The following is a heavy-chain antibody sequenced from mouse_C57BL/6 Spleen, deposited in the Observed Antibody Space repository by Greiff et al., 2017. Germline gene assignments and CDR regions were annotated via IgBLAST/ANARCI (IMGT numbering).Heavy chain of an antibody. CDR2: IYPGDGDT. Sequence: VQLQQSGPELVKPGASVKISCKASGYAFSSSWMNWVKQRPGKGLEWIGRIYPGDGDTNYNGKFKGKATLTADKSSSTAYMQLSSLTSEYSAVYFCARSGYYGSSPFAYWGQGTLVTVSA. CDR1: GYAFSSSW. V-gene: IGHV1-82*01. J-gene: IGHJ3*01. CDR3: ARSGYYGSSPFAY. D-gene: IGHD1-1*01.